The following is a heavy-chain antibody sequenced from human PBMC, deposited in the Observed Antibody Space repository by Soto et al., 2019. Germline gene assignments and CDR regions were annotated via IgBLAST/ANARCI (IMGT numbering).Heavy chain of an antibody. Sequence: SGTLSLPCTVSCGSISSGGYYWSWIRQHPGKGLEWIGYIYYSGSTYYNPSLKSRVTISVDTSKNQFSLKLSSVTAADTAVYYCAVYYYDSSGYYPWGAFHIWGKGTMGPVSS. D-gene: IGHD3-22*01. CDR3: AVYYYDSSGYYPWGAFHI. CDR1: CGSISSGGYY. CDR2: IYYSGST. J-gene: IGHJ3*02. V-gene: IGHV4-31*03.